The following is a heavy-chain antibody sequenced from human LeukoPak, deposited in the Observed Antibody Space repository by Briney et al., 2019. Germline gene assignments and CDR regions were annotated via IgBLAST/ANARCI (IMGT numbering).Heavy chain of an antibody. CDR1: GGSFSGYY. CDR3: ARGLRWYFDL. V-gene: IGHV4-34*01. J-gene: IGHJ2*01. Sequence: PSETLSLTCAVYGGSFSGYYWSWIRQPPGKGLEWTGEINHSGSTNYNPSLKSRVTISVDTSKNQFSLKLSSVTAADTAVYYCARGLRWYFDLWGRGTLVTVSS. CDR2: INHSGST.